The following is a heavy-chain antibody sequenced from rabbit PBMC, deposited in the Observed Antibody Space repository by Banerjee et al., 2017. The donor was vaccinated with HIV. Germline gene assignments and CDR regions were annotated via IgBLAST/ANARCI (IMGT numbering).Heavy chain of an antibody. V-gene: IGHV1S45*01. D-gene: IGHD8-1*01. CDR2: IYGGDSGRT. CDR3: ARDTGSSFSSYGMDL. CDR1: GFSFSSSYY. J-gene: IGHJ6*01. Sequence: QEQLEESGGDLVKPEGSLTLTCTASGFSFSSSYYMCWVRQAPGKGLEWIACIYGGDSGRTHYASWAKGRFTISKTSSTTVTLQMTSLTVADTATYFCARDTGSSFSSYGMDLWGPGTLVTVS.